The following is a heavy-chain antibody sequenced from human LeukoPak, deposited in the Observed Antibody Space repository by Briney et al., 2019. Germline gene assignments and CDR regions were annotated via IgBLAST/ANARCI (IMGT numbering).Heavy chain of an antibody. CDR2: IYYSGST. CDR1: GGSISSSSYY. J-gene: IGHJ4*02. D-gene: IGHD1-26*01. V-gene: IGHV4-39*07. Sequence: SETLSLTCTVSGGSISSSSYYWGWIRQPPGKGLEWIGSIYYSGSTYYNPSLKSRVTISVDTSKNQFSLKLSSVTAADTAVYYCARALGAATFDYWGQGTLVTVSS. CDR3: ARALGAATFDY.